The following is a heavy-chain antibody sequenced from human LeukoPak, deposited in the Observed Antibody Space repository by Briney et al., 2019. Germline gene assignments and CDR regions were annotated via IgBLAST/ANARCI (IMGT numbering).Heavy chain of an antibody. Sequence: GGSLRLSCAGSGFTFSDYYMTWIPQAPGKGLEWVSYISSTSSYTNYADSVKGRFTISRDNAENSLYLQMNSLRAEDTAVYYCARLSGSYCFDYWGQGTLVTVSS. J-gene: IGHJ4*02. D-gene: IGHD1-26*01. CDR3: ARLSGSYCFDY. CDR2: ISSTSSYT. CDR1: GFTFSDYY. V-gene: IGHV3-11*03.